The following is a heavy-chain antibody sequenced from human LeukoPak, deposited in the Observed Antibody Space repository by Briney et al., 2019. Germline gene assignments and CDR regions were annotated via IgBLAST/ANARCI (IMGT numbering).Heavy chain of an antibody. CDR1: GYTFTGYW. D-gene: IGHD1-26*01. CDR2: ISPSGGST. CDR3: ARDGELSQAFDI. Sequence: ASVKVSCKAFGYTFTGYWMHWVRQAPGQGPEWMGVISPSGGSTIYAQKFKGRVTLTRDMSTSTDYLELSSLRSEDTAVYYCARDGELSQAFDIWGQGTMVTVSS. J-gene: IGHJ3*02. V-gene: IGHV1-46*01.